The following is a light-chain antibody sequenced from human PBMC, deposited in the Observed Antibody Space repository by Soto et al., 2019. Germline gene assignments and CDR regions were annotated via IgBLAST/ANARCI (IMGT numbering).Light chain of an antibody. CDR2: DVN. CDR1: SSDVGAYNY. V-gene: IGLV2-11*01. Sequence: QSALTQPRSVSGSPGQSVTISCTGTSSDVGAYNYVSWYQQYPDKVPKVMIYDVNQRPSGVPDRFSGSKSANTASLTISGLQPEDEADYYCCSYAGSKTFILGGGTKLTVL. J-gene: IGLJ2*01. CDR3: CSYAGSKTFI.